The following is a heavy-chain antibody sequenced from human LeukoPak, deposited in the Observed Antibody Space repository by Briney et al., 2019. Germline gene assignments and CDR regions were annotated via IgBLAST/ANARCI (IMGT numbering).Heavy chain of an antibody. D-gene: IGHD1-14*01. J-gene: IGHJ6*03. Sequence: ASVKVSCKASGYTFTSYAMNWVRQAPGQGLEWMGWINTNTGNPTYAQGFTGRFVFSLDTSVSTAYLQISSLKAEDTAVYYCARGEAWQPHHLNYYYYYMDVWGKGTTATVSS. CDR1: GYTFTSYA. CDR3: ARGEAWQPHHLNYYYYYMDV. CDR2: INTNTGNP. V-gene: IGHV7-4-1*02.